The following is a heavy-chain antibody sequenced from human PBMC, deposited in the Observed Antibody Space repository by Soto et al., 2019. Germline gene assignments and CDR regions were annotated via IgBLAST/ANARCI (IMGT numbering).Heavy chain of an antibody. CDR3: ARVSGSYSFDYYYGMDV. V-gene: IGHV1-69*01. Sequence: QVQLVQSGAEVKKPGSSVKVSCKASGGTFSSYAISWVRQAPGQGLEWMGGIIPIFGTANYAQKFQGRVTITEDESTSTAYMELSSLRSEDTAVYYCARVSGSYSFDYYYGMDVWGQGTTVTVSS. CDR2: IIPIFGTA. D-gene: IGHD1-26*01. CDR1: GGTFSSYA. J-gene: IGHJ6*02.